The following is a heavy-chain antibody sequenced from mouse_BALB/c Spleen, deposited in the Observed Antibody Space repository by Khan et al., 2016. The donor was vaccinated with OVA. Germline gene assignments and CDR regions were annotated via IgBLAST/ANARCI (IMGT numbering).Heavy chain of an antibody. CDR3: TRKNDSDFDY. CDR1: GYSFTGYF. CDR2: INPHIGET. D-gene: IGHD2-12*01. V-gene: IGHV1-20*02. Sequence: VRLQQSGPELVKPGASVKISCKASGYSFTGYFMNWVMQSHGKSLEWIGRINPHIGETFYNQKFKGKAILTVDDSSSTVHMELRSLASEDSVDYCCTRKNDSDFDYWGQGTTLTVSS. J-gene: IGHJ2*01.